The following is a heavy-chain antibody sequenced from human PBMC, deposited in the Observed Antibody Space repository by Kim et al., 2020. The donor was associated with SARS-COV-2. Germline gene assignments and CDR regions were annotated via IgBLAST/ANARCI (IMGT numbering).Heavy chain of an antibody. J-gene: IGHJ4*02. CDR2: IYYSGST. CDR1: GGSISSSSYY. CDR3: ARRYDSSVSVFDY. Sequence: SETLSLTCTVSGGSISSSSYYWGWIRQPPGKGLEWIGSIYYSGSTYYNPSLKSRVTISVDTSKNQFSLKLSSVTAADTAVYYCARRYDSSVSVFDYWGQGTLVPVPS. V-gene: IGHV4-39*01. D-gene: IGHD3-22*01.